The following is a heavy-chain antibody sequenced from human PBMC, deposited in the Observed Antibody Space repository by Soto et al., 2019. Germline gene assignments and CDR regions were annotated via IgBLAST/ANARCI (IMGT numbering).Heavy chain of an antibody. CDR2: IWYDGSNK. J-gene: IGHJ3*02. CDR1: GFTFSSYG. Sequence: GGSLRLSWAASGFTFSSYGMHWVRQAPGKGLEWVAVIWYDGSNKYYADSVKGRFTISRDNSKNTLYLQMNSLRAEDTAVYYCARAHERITIFGVVIDAFDIWGQGTMVTFS. V-gene: IGHV3-33*01. CDR3: ARAHERITIFGVVIDAFDI. D-gene: IGHD3-3*01.